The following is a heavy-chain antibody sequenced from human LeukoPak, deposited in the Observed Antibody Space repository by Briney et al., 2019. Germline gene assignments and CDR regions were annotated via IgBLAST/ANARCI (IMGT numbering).Heavy chain of an antibody. CDR3: ARVGHILGAKLDY. Sequence: PGGSLRLSCAASGFTFSSYAIHWVRQAPGKGLEWLAGVSYDGTDKYYADSVKGRFSISRDNSKNTLFLQMNSLKPEDTAVFYCARVGHILGAKLDYWGQGTLVTVSS. D-gene: IGHD1-26*01. CDR2: VSYDGTDK. V-gene: IGHV3-30*04. CDR1: GFTFSSYA. J-gene: IGHJ4*02.